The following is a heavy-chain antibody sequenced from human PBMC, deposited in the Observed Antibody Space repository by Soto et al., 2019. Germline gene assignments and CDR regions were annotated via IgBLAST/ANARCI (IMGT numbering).Heavy chain of an antibody. J-gene: IGHJ6*02. CDR1: GYTFTSYA. V-gene: IGHV1-3*05. Sequence: QVQLVQSGAEEKKPGASVKVSCKASGYTFTSYAIHWVRQAPGQRLEWMGWSNAGNGKTKYSQTFQGRVTITRDTSASRANRRLSRLRSEDAAVYYSASGRIQLEPYGRDVWGQGTKVTGCS. CDR2: SNAGNGKT. CDR3: ASGRIQLEPYGRDV. D-gene: IGHD1-1*01.